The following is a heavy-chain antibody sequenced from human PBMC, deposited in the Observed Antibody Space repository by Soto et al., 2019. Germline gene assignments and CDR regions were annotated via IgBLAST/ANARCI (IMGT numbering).Heavy chain of an antibody. Sequence: NWVRQATGQGLEWMGWMNPNSGNTGYAQKFQGRVTMTRNTSISTAYMELSSLRSEDTAVYYCASDSSGYTPQGFDPWGQGTLVTVSS. V-gene: IGHV1-8*01. CDR2: MNPNSGNT. D-gene: IGHD3-22*01. J-gene: IGHJ5*02. CDR3: ASDSSGYTPQGFDP.